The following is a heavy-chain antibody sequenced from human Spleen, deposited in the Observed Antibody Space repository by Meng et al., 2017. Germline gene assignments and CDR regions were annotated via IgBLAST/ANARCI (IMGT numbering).Heavy chain of an antibody. CDR3: AKHTSSWVYFDY. CDR1: GFTVSHNY. CDR2: ISGSGGST. J-gene: IGHJ4*02. Sequence: GESLKISCAASGFTVSHNYMSWVRQAPGKGLEWVSAISGSGGSTYYADSVKGRFTISRDNSKNTVYLQMNSLIAGDTALYYCAKHTSSWVYFDYWGQGILVTVSS. D-gene: IGHD6-13*01. V-gene: IGHV3-23*01.